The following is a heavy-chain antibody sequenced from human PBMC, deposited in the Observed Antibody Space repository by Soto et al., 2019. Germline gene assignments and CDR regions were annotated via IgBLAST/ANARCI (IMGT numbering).Heavy chain of an antibody. CDR3: GRDVSGARRNLRYFDWFVDY. J-gene: IGHJ4*02. V-gene: IGHV1-2*02. CDR1: GYTFRGYY. Sequence: ASVKVSCKASGYTFRGYYMHWVRQAPGQGLEWMGWINPYSGGTDYAQKFQGRVTMTRDTSINAAYMELSRLRSDDTAVYYCGRDVSGARRNLRYFDWFVDYWGEGTLVPVSS. CDR2: INPYSGGT. D-gene: IGHD3-9*01.